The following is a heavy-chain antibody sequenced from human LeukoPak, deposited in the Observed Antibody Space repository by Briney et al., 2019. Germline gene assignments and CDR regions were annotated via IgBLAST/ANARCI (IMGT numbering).Heavy chain of an antibody. CDR3: ARQAERPGISAY. CDR1: GDSISSSSYY. J-gene: IGHJ4*02. Sequence: SETLSLTCIVSGDSISSSSYYWGWVRQPPGKGLEWIGSIFSGSTYYNPSLKSRVTISLNTSKNQFSLSLSSVTAADSAVYYCARQAERPGISAYWGQGTLVTVSS. CDR2: IFSGST. D-gene: IGHD6-13*01. V-gene: IGHV4-39*01.